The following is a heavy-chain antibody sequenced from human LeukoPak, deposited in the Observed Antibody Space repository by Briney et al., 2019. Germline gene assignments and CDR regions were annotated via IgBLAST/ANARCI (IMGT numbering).Heavy chain of an antibody. J-gene: IGHJ4*02. Sequence: GGSLRLSCATSGFTFSSYAMSWVRQAPGKGPEWVSAISGSGGSTYYADSVKGRFTISRDNSENTLYLQMNSLRAEDTAVYYCAKYLRYDGRTYYFDYWGQGTLVTVSS. V-gene: IGHV3-23*01. D-gene: IGHD3-22*01. CDR3: AKYLRYDGRTYYFDY. CDR2: ISGSGGST. CDR1: GFTFSSYA.